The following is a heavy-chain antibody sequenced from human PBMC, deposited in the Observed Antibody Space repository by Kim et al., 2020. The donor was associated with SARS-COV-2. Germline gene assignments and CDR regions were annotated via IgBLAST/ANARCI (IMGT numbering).Heavy chain of an antibody. CDR2: ISSSSSYI. CDR1: GFTFSSYS. CDR3: ARAFGEVYYYGMDV. D-gene: IGHD3-10*01. Sequence: GGSLRLSCAASGFTFSSYSMNWVRQAPGKGLEWVSSISSSSSYIYYADSVKGRFTISRDNAKNSLYLQMNSLRAEDTAVYYCARAFGEVYYYGMDVWGQGTTVTVSS. J-gene: IGHJ6*02. V-gene: IGHV3-21*01.